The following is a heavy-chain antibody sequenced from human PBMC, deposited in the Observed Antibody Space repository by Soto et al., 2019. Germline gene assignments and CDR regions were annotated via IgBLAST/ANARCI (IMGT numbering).Heavy chain of an antibody. CDR3: AKDLAATATGDSFDI. D-gene: IGHD1-1*01. Sequence: GSVILSCAASGFTFSTYAMTWVRQAPGKGLEWVSSVTNSGSNTYHADSVKGRFTISRDNSKNMLFLQMNSLRAEDTALYYCAKDLAATATGDSFDIWGQGTMVTVSS. J-gene: IGHJ3*02. CDR1: GFTFSTYA. V-gene: IGHV3-23*01. CDR2: VTNSGSNT.